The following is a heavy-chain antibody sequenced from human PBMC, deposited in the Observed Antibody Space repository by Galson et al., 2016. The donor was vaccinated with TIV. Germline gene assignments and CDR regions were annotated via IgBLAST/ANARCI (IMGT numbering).Heavy chain of an antibody. V-gene: IGHV3-15*01. CDR2: IRSHFDGGTT. D-gene: IGHD4-23*01. CDR3: SRGAYGGFLGMDASDI. J-gene: IGHJ3*02. Sequence: SLRLSCAASGLIFSNAWMTWVRQEPGKGLEWVGRIRSHFDGGTTDYAAPVKGRFIISRDDSKQTLYLQMTSLKTEDTGVYYCSRGAYGGFLGMDASDIWGQGTLVTVSS. CDR1: GLIFSNAW.